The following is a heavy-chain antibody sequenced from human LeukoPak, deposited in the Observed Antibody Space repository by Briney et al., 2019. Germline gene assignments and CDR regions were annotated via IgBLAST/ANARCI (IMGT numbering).Heavy chain of an antibody. CDR3: ARGYFY. J-gene: IGHJ4*02. V-gene: IGHV4-59*01. D-gene: IGHD1-1*01. CDR1: GGSISNYY. Sequence: SETLSLTCSVSGGSISNYYWSWIRQPPGKGLEWIGYIYNSVRTNYNPSLRSRVTISADTSKNQFYLKLTSVTAAGTAVYYCARGYFYWGQGTLVTVSS. CDR2: IYNSVRT.